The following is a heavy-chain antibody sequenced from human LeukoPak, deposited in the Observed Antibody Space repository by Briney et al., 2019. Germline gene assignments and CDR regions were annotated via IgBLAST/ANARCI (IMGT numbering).Heavy chain of an antibody. CDR1: GFTFDDYA. V-gene: IGHV3-9*01. D-gene: IGHD3-22*01. CDR3: AKDTGDSSGYMDY. Sequence: GGSLRLSCAASGFTFDDYAMHWVRQAPGKGLEWVSGISWNSGSIGYADSVKGRFTISRDNAKNSLYLQMNSLRAEDTALYYCAKDTGDSSGYMDYWGQGTLVTVSS. J-gene: IGHJ4*02. CDR2: ISWNSGSI.